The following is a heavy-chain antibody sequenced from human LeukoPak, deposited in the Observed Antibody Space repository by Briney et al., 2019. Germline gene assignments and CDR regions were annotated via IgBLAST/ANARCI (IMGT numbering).Heavy chain of an antibody. D-gene: IGHD2-2*01. CDR3: AKGPYQLLGYFDY. Sequence: GGSLRLSCVASGIAFRNYAMTWVRQAPGKGLEWVSSITGSGTTTRYADSVKGRFTISRDNSVDTLYLQVNSLSAEDTAVYYCAKGPYQLLGYFDYWGQGTLVTVSS. CDR1: GIAFRNYA. J-gene: IGHJ4*02. CDR2: ITGSGTTT. V-gene: IGHV3-23*01.